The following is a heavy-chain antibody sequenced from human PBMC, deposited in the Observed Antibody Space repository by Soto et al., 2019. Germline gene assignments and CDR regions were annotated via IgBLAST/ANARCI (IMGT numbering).Heavy chain of an antibody. Sequence: KPSETLSLTCAVSGYSISSGYYWGWIRQPPGKGPEWIGSIYHSGSTYYNPSLKSRVTISVDTSKNQFSLKLSSVTAADTAVYYCARETPFFDYWGQGTQVTVSS. J-gene: IGHJ4*02. CDR2: IYHSGST. CDR1: GYSISSGYY. CDR3: ARETPFFDY. V-gene: IGHV4-38-2*02.